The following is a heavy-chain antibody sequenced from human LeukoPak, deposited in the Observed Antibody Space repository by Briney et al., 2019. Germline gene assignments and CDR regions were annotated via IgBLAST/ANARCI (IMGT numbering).Heavy chain of an antibody. CDR2: IWYDGSNK. CDR1: GFTFSSYG. D-gene: IGHD6-19*01. J-gene: IGHJ3*02. CDR3: ARDQEVAVAGTGDI. V-gene: IGHV3-33*01. Sequence: GGSLRLSCAASGFTFSSYGMPWVRQAPGKGLEWVAVIWYDGSNKYYADSVKGRFTISRDNSKNTLYLQMNSLRAEDTAVYYCARDQEVAVAGTGDIWGQGTMVTVSS.